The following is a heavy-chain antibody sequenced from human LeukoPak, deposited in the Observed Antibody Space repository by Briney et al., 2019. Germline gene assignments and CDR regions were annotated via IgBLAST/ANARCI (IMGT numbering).Heavy chain of an antibody. J-gene: IGHJ4*02. CDR1: GFTFGSNA. CDR2: ISGSGGST. D-gene: IGHD6-13*01. CDR3: AKRTAAAGTLVDY. Sequence: GGPLNLPWPASGFTFGSNALSWFPQAPGRGLRWVSAISGSGGSTYYADSVKGRFTISRDNSKNTLYLQMNSLRAEDTAVYYCAKRTAAAGTLVDYWGQGTLVTVSS. V-gene: IGHV3-23*01.